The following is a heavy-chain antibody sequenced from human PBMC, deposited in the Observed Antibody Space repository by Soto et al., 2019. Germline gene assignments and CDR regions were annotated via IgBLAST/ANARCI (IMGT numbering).Heavy chain of an antibody. CDR3: AREYHP. CDR1: GGSVSTANYY. J-gene: IGHJ5*02. V-gene: IGHV4-61*01. Sequence: QVHLQESGPGLVKPSETLSLTCTVSGGSVSTANYYWTWIRQPPGKGLEWIGHIYYSGSTNYNPSLKTLVTTTLDTSRNQFSLKLSSVAAADTAGYYCAREYHPWGQGTLVTVSS. CDR2: IYYSGST. D-gene: IGHD2-2*02.